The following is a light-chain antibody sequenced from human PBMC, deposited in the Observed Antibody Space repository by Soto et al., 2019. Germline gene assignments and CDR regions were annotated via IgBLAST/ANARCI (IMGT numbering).Light chain of an antibody. CDR2: DTT. CDR3: LLTYTTSQV. J-gene: IGLJ3*02. CDR1: TGAVTSDHW. V-gene: IGLV7-46*01. Sequence: QAVVTQEPSLTVSPGGTVTLTCGSSTGAVTSDHWPYWFQQKPGQAPRTLIYDTTNKHSWTPARFSGSLLGGRAALTLSGAQPEDEADYYFLLTYTTSQVFGGGTKLTVL.